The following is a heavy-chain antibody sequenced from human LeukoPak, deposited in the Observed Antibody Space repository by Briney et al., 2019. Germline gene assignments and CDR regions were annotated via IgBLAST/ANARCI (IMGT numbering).Heavy chain of an antibody. Sequence: PGRSLRLSCAASGFTFSSYGMHWVPQAPGKGLEWVAVIWYDGSNKYYADSVKGRFTISRDNSKNTLYLQMNSLRAEDTAVYYCARDHYCSSTSCYGGPGYYYGMDVWGQGTTVTVSS. V-gene: IGHV3-33*01. CDR2: IWYDGSNK. J-gene: IGHJ6*02. D-gene: IGHD2-2*01. CDR3: ARDHYCSSTSCYGGPGYYYGMDV. CDR1: GFTFSSYG.